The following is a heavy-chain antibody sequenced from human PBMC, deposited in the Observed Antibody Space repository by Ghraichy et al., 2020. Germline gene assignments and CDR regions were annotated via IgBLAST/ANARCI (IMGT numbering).Heavy chain of an antibody. J-gene: IGHJ4*02. CDR1: GFTFRTYA. D-gene: IGHD3-3*01. CDR2: ISATSDST. CDR3: AKYQKPVRWSGYPEY. V-gene: IGHV3-23*01. Sequence: GGSLRLSCVGSGFTFRTYAMTWVRQAPGKGLEWVSSISATSDSTHYGDSVKGRFTISRDISKNTLYLQMNSLKVEDTAIYYCAKYQKPVRWSGYPEYWCQGILVTVSS.